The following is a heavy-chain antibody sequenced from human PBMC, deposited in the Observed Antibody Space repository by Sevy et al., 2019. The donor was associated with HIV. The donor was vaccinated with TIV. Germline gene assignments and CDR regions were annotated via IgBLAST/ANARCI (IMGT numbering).Heavy chain of an antibody. Sequence: SETLSLTCTVSGVSMSSSDYDWGWIRQPPGKGLRWIGSMYFSGRSKYKSSLQSRVTISIDKSKNQFSLTVTSVTVADTAVYYCARHGGLVDRAFDFWGQGTLVTVSS. CDR1: GVSMSSSDYD. V-gene: IGHV4-39*01. J-gene: IGHJ4*02. CDR2: MYFSGRS. D-gene: IGHD3-10*01. CDR3: ARHGGLVDRAFDF.